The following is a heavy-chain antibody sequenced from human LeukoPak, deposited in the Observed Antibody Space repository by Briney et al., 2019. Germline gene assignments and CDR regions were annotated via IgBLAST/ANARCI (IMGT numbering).Heavy chain of an antibody. CDR1: GGTFSSYA. CDR2: IIPIFGTA. CDR3: ARDCSSTSCPIDY. V-gene: IGHV1-69*13. Sequence: ASVKVSCKASGGTFSSYAISWVRQAPGQGLEWMGGIIPIFGTANYAQKFQGRVTITADESTSTAYMELSSLRSEDTAMYYCARDCSSTSCPIDYWGQGTLVTVSS. D-gene: IGHD2-2*01. J-gene: IGHJ4*02.